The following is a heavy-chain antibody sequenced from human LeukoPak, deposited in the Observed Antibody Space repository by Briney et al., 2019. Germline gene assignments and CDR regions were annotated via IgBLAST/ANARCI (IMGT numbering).Heavy chain of an antibody. CDR1: GGSFSGYY. Sequence: PSQTLSLTCAVYGGSFSGYYWSWIRQPPGKGLEWIGEINHSGSAKYNPSLKSRVTISVDTSKNQFSLKLSSVTAADTAVYYCARGRYYDSSGRDYFDYWGQGTLVTVSS. J-gene: IGHJ4*02. D-gene: IGHD3-22*01. CDR2: INHSGSA. CDR3: ARGRYYDSSGRDYFDY. V-gene: IGHV4-34*01.